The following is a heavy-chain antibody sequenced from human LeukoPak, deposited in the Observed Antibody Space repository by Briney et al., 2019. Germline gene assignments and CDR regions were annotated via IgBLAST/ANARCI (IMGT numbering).Heavy chain of an antibody. D-gene: IGHD6-19*01. CDR1: GGTFSSYA. Sequence: SVKVSCKASGGTFSSYAISWVRQAPGQGLEWMGGIIPIFGTANYAQKFQGRVTITADESTSTAYMELSSLRSEDTAAYYCARDRRWLVSLDSWGQGTLVTVSS. V-gene: IGHV1-69*13. CDR2: IIPIFGTA. CDR3: ARDRRWLVSLDS. J-gene: IGHJ4*02.